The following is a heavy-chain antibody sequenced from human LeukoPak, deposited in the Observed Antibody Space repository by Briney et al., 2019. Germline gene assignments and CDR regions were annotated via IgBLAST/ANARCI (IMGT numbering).Heavy chain of an antibody. Sequence: GGSLRLSCAASGFTFSNAWMSWVRQAPGKGLEWVGRIKSRSDGGTTDYAAPVKGRFTISRDDSKNTLYLQMNSLKTEDTAVYYCTTFFDIVVVPAAIQLRDYWGQGTLVTVSS. CDR2: IKSRSDGGTT. CDR1: GFTFSNAW. D-gene: IGHD2-2*01. CDR3: TTFFDIVVVPAAIQLRDY. J-gene: IGHJ4*02. V-gene: IGHV3-15*01.